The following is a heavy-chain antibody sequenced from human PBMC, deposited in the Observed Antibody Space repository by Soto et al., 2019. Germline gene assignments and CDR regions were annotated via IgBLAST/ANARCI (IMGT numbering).Heavy chain of an antibody. CDR3: AKGDYYYYYGMDV. CDR2: ISYDGSNK. Sequence: GGSLRLSCAASGFTFSSYGMHWVRQAPGKGLEWVAVISYDGSNKYYADSVKGRFTISRDNSKNTLYLQMNSLRAEDTAVYYCAKGDYYYYYGMDVWGQGTTVTVSS. CDR1: GFTFSSYG. D-gene: IGHD2-21*02. V-gene: IGHV3-30*18. J-gene: IGHJ6*02.